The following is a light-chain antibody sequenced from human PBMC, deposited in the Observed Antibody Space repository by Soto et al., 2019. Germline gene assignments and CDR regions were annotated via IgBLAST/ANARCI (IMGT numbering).Light chain of an antibody. V-gene: IGKV1-5*01. CDR2: DAS. CDR1: QSISSW. J-gene: IGKJ1*01. Sequence: IQMKKSPSTVSATVGDRVSITCRASQSISSWLAWYQQRPGKAPKLLIYDASSLEGGVPSRFSGSGSGTEFTLTISSLQPDDFATYCCQQYNSYSWTFGQGAKVDI. CDR3: QQYNSYSWT.